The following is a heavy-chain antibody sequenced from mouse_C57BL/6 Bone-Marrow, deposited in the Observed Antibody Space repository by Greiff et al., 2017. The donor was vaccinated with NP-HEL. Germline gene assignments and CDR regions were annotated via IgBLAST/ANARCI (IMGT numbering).Heavy chain of an antibody. CDR2: INPGSGGT. V-gene: IGHV1-54*01. Sequence: VQLQESGAELVRPGTSVKVSCKASGYAFTNYLIEWVKQRPGQGLEWIGVINPGSGGTNYNEKFKGKATLTAAKSSSTAYMQLSSLTSEDSAVYFCARWSSYYGSSSFAYWGQGTLVTVSA. J-gene: IGHJ3*01. D-gene: IGHD1-1*01. CDR3: ARWSSYYGSSSFAY. CDR1: GYAFTNYL.